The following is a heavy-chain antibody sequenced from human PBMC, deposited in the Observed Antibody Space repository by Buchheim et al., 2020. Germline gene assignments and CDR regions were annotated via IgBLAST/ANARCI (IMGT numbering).Heavy chain of an antibody. CDR2: ISSSGSTI. V-gene: IGHV3-48*03. D-gene: IGHD3-3*01. J-gene: IGHJ4*02. CDR3: ARARFLEWLPVDY. CDR1: GVTFSSYE. Sequence: EVQLVESGGGLVQRGGSLRLSCAASGVTFSSYERNWVRQAPGKGLEWVSYISSSGSTIYYADSVKGRVTISRENAKKSLYLQMNSLRAEDTVVYYCARARFLEWLPVDYWGQGTL.